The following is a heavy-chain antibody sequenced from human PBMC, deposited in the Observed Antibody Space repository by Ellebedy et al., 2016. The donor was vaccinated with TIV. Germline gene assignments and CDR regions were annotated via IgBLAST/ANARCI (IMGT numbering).Heavy chain of an antibody. D-gene: IGHD3-3*01. J-gene: IGHJ4*02. CDR3: ATLFSDNFFDY. Sequence: GESLKISCVASGITVSTNHMSWVRQAPGKGLEWVSDLYSDGSTLSADSVKGRFTISRDDSKDILFLQMNSLRAEDTAVYYCATLFSDNFFDYWGQGTLVTVSS. CDR2: LYSDGST. CDR1: GITVSTNH. V-gene: IGHV3-53*01.